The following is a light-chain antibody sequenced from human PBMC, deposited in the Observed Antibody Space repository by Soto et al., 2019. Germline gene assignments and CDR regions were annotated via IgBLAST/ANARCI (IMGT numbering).Light chain of an antibody. J-gene: IGKJ1*01. V-gene: IGKV3-15*01. Sequence: EIVMTQSPATLSVSPGERATLSCRASQSVSSDLAWYQQKPGQDPRLLIYGASTSATGIPARFSGSGSGTEFNLTVSSLQSEDFAVYYCEQYNNWPSTFGQGTKVEIK. CDR2: GAS. CDR1: QSVSSD. CDR3: EQYNNWPST.